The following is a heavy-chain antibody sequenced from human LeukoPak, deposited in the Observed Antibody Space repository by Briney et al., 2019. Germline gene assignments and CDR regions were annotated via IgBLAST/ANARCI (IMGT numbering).Heavy chain of an antibody. Sequence: HPGGSLRLSCAASGFSFSRYGMHWVRQAPGKGLEWVAVIRYDGGNNYYADSVKGRFTISRDNSKNTLYVQMNSLRAEDTAVYYCAKNSDLWSGYYTLDYWGQGTQVTVAS. V-gene: IGHV3-30*02. CDR1: GFSFSRYG. J-gene: IGHJ4*02. CDR3: AKNSDLWSGYYTLDY. CDR2: IRYDGGNN. D-gene: IGHD3-3*01.